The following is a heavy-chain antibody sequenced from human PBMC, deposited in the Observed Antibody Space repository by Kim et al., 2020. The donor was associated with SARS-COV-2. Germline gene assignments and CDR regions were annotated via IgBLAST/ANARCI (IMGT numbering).Heavy chain of an antibody. V-gene: IGHV1-46*01. J-gene: IGHJ4*02. D-gene: IGHD4-17*01. CDR2: INPSSGIT. CDR3: ARESGTVTTPQKNFDS. CDR1: GYSITNSN. Sequence: ASVKVSCKAVGYSITNSNLHWVRQAPGQGPEWMGIINPSSGITRYTQNFQGRVTMTRDTPTNTVYMELSSLRSEDTAVYYCARESGTVTTPQKNFDSWGQGTLLIVSS.